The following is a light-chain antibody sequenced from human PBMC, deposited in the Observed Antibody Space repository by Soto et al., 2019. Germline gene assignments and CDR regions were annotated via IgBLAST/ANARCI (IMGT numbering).Light chain of an antibody. J-gene: IGLJ1*01. Sequence: QSVLTQPASVSGSPGQSITISCTGTSSDVGAYNYVSWYQQHPGKAPKLMIYEVSNRPSGVSNRFSGSKSGNMASLTIFGLQAEDEADYYCSSYTSSSSDVFGTGTKVTVL. CDR2: EVS. V-gene: IGLV2-14*01. CDR1: SSDVGAYNY. CDR3: SSYTSSSSDV.